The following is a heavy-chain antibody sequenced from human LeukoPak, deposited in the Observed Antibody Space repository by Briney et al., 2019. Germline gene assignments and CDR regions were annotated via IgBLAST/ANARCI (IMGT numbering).Heavy chain of an antibody. CDR2: ISAYNGNT. D-gene: IGHD6-25*01. Sequence: ASVKVSCKASGYTFTSYGISWVRQTPGQGLEWMGWISAYNGNTNYAQKLQGRVTMTTDTSTSTAYMELRSLRSDDTAVYYCAAIVAAGDWFDPWGQGTLVTVSS. J-gene: IGHJ5*02. V-gene: IGHV1-18*01. CDR3: AAIVAAGDWFDP. CDR1: GYTFTSYG.